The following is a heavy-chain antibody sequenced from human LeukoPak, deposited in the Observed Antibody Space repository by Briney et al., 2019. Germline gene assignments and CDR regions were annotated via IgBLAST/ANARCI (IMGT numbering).Heavy chain of an antibody. CDR1: GFTFSSYW. V-gene: IGHV3-30*18. CDR2: ISYDGSNK. J-gene: IGHJ5*02. Sequence: GGSLRLSCAASGFTFSSYWMSWVRQAPGKGLEWVAVISYDGSNKYYADSVKGRFTISRDNSKNTLYLQMNSLRAEDTAVYYCAKARFLEWLHQYNWFDPWGQGTLVTVSS. D-gene: IGHD3-3*01. CDR3: AKARFLEWLHQYNWFDP.